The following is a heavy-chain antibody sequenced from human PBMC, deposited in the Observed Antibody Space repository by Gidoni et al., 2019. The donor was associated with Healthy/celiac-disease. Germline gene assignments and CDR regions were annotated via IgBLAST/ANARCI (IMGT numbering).Heavy chain of an antibody. V-gene: IGHV1-46*01. CDR1: GYTFTSYY. CDR3: ARDLSIAAAGTHELWFDP. CDR2: INPSGGST. D-gene: IGHD6-13*01. Sequence: QVQLVQSGAEVKKPGASVKVSCKASGYTFTSYYMHWVRQAPGQGLEWIGIINPSGGSTSYAQKFQGRVTMTRDTSTSTVYMELSSLRSEDTAVYYCARDLSIAAAGTHELWFDPWGQGTLVTVSS. J-gene: IGHJ5*02.